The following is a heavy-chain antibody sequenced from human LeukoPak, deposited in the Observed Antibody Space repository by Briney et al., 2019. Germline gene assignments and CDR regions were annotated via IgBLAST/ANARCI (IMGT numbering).Heavy chain of an antibody. Sequence: GGSLRLSCAASGFTFSSYAMSWVRQAPGKGLEWVSTISGSGGSTNYADSVKGRFTISRDNSKNTLYLQMNSLRAEDTAVYYCAADGPGSYYNLDYWGQGTLVTVSS. CDR1: GFTFSSYA. CDR3: AADGPGSYYNLDY. V-gene: IGHV3-23*01. J-gene: IGHJ4*02. D-gene: IGHD3-10*01. CDR2: ISGSGGST.